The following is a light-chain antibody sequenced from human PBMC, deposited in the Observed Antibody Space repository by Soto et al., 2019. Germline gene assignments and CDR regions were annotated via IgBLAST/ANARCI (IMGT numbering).Light chain of an antibody. V-gene: IGKV1-5*01. CDR3: QQYDTYLS. Sequence: IEMTQYPSTVSASVGARVTITCRASQRVYNWLAWYQQKPGKAPKLLISSVSTLESGVPARFSGGESGTEFTHAISSVQPDDLSTYYCQQYDTYLSFRPGTKVEI. J-gene: IGKJ3*01. CDR2: SVS. CDR1: QRVYNW.